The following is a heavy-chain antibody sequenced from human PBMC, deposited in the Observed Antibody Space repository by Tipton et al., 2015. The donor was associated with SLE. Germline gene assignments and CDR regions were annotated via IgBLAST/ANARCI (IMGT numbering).Heavy chain of an antibody. D-gene: IGHD3-10*01. V-gene: IGHV3-48*01. CDR2: ISSSSSTI. CDR3: AREGSYYYMDV. CDR1: GFTFSSYS. Sequence: GSLRLSCAASGFTFSSYSMNWVRPAPGKGLEWVSYISSSSSTIYYADSVKGRFTISRNNAKNSLYLQMNSLRAEDTAVYYCAREGSYYYMDVWGKGTTVTVSS. J-gene: IGHJ6*03.